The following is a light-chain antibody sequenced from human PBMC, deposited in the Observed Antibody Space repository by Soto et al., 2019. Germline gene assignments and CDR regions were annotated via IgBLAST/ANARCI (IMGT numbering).Light chain of an antibody. CDR2: DAF. Sequence: EILLTQSPATLSLSPGERATLSCRASQIISPYLAWYQQKPGQAPRLLIYDAFNRATGIPARFSGSGSGADFTLTISSLEPEDFAIYYCQQRADCPWTFGQGTKVEIK. V-gene: IGKV3-11*01. CDR1: QIISPY. CDR3: QQRADCPWT. J-gene: IGKJ1*01.